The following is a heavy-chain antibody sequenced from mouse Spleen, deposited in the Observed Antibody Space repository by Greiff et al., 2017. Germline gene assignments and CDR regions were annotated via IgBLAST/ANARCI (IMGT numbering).Heavy chain of an antibody. J-gene: IGHJ2*01. Sequence: VHVKQSGPVLVKPGASVKMSCKASGYTFTDYYMNWVKQSHGKSLEWIGVINPYNGGTSYNQKFKGKATLTVDKSSSTAYMELNSLTSEDSAVYYCARGLDWVFDYWGQGTTLTVSS. CDR1: GYTFTDYY. D-gene: IGHD4-1*01. V-gene: IGHV1-19*01. CDR3: ARGLDWVFDY. CDR2: INPYNGGT.